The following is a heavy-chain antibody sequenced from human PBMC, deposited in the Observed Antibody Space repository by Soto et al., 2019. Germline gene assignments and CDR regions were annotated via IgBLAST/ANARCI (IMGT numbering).Heavy chain of an antibody. CDR1: GGSISSSNW. J-gene: IGHJ4*02. V-gene: IGHV4-4*02. CDR2: IYHSGST. D-gene: IGHD6-13*01. Sequence: PSDTLSLTCAVSGGSISSSNWWSWVRQPPGKGLEWIGEIYHSGSTNYNPSLKSRVTISVDKSKNQFSLKLSSVTAADTAVYYCARLALAAALTLDYWGQGTLVTVSS. CDR3: ARLALAAALTLDY.